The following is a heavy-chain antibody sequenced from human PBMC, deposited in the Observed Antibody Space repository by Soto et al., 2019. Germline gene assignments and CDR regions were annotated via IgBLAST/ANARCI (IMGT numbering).Heavy chain of an antibody. CDR1: GGSISSRSYY. D-gene: IGHD1-7*01. CDR3: ASGNYGGLNTFDY. Sequence: QLQLQESGPGLVKPSETLSLTCTVSGGSISSRSYYWGWIRQPPGKGLEWIGSIYYGGNTDYNPSLKSRITMSVDTSKNQFSLKLSSVTAADTAVFYCASGNYGGLNTFDYWGQGTLITVSS. J-gene: IGHJ4*02. CDR2: IYYGGNT. V-gene: IGHV4-39*01.